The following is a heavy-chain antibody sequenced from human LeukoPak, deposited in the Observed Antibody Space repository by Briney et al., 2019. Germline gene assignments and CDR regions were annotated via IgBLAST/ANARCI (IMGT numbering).Heavy chain of an antibody. CDR2: ISSSSSNI. CDR1: GFTFSSYS. Sequence: GGSLRLSCAASGFTFSSYSMNWLRQAPGKGLEWVSSISSSSSNIYYADSVKGRFTISRDNAENSLHLQMSSLRAEDTAVYCCARLLYNFGAYMDVWGKGTTVTVSS. J-gene: IGHJ6*03. V-gene: IGHV3-21*01. CDR3: ARLLYNFGAYMDV. D-gene: IGHD3-3*01.